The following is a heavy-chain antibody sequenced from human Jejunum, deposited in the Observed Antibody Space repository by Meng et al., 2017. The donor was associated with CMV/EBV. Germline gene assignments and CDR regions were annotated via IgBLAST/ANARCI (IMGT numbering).Heavy chain of an antibody. Sequence: GGSISRSSQYWGWIRQSPGKGLEWIGTLYYTGSTYYNPSLKSRLTISVDTSRAKFSLRLSSVTAADTAVYYCARGLGNYGEPNFDYWGQGTLVTVSS. J-gene: IGHJ4*02. D-gene: IGHD1-7*01. CDR3: ARGLGNYGEPNFDY. CDR2: LYYTGST. CDR1: GGSISRSSQY. V-gene: IGHV4-39*07.